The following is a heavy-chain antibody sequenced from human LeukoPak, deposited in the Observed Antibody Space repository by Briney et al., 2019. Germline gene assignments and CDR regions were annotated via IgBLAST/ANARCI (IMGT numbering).Heavy chain of an antibody. CDR1: GGLISISTYY. J-gene: IGHJ3*02. CDR2: IYYSGTT. Sequence: SETLSLTCTVSGGLISISTYYWGWIRQPPGKGLEWIGSIYYSGTTHYNPSLKSRVTIAVDTSKNQFSLRLSSVTAADTAVYYCARYCTNGVCYPDAFDIWGQGTMVTVSS. CDR3: ARYCTNGVCYPDAFDI. V-gene: IGHV4-39*07. D-gene: IGHD2-8*01.